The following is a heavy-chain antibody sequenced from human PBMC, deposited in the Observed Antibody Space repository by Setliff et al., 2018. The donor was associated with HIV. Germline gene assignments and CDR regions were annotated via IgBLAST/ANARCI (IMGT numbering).Heavy chain of an antibody. CDR1: GFTFSSYW. D-gene: IGHD6-13*01. J-gene: IGHJ4*02. Sequence: GGSLRLSCAASGFTFSSYWMHWVRQAPGKGLEWVSGIDSGSNTYYTDSMKGRFTISRDNSNNALYLQMTSLRADDTAVYYCAKEIAAGGRPFFDSWGQGVLVTVSS. CDR3: AKEIAAGGRPFFDS. CDR2: IDSGSNT. V-gene: IGHV3-23*01.